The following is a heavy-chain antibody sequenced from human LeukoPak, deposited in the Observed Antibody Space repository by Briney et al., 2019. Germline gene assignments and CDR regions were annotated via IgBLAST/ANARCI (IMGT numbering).Heavy chain of an antibody. V-gene: IGHV4-4*02. CDR3: ARRPYSSGWYGAFDI. CDR1: GGSISSSNW. Sequence: KTSGTLSLTCAVPGGSISSSNWWSWVRQPPGKGLEWIGEIYHSGSTNYNPSLKSRVTISVDKSKNQFSLKLSSVTAADTAVYYCARRPYSSGWYGAFDIWGQGTMVTVSS. J-gene: IGHJ3*02. D-gene: IGHD6-19*01. CDR2: IYHSGST.